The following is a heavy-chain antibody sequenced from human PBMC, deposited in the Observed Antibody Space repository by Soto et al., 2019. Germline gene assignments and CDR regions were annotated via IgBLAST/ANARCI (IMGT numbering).Heavy chain of an antibody. D-gene: IGHD2-2*01. Sequence: GSLRLSCAASGFTFSSYSMNWVRQAPGKGLEWVSSISSSSSYIYYADSVKGRFTISRDNAKNSLYLQMNSLRAEDTAVYYCAREKDIVVVPAAFYGMDVWGQGTTVTVSS. CDR3: AREKDIVVVPAAFYGMDV. V-gene: IGHV3-21*01. CDR2: ISSSSSYI. CDR1: GFTFSSYS. J-gene: IGHJ6*02.